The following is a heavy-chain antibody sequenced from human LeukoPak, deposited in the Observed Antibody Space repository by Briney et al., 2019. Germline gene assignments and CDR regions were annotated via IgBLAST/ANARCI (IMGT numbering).Heavy chain of an antibody. CDR1: GYSISSGYY. CDR2: IYHSGST. V-gene: IGHV4-38-2*01. Sequence: PSETLSLTCAVSGYSISSGYYWGWIRQPPGKGLEWIGSIYHSGSTYYNPSLKSRVTISVDTSKNQSSLKLSSVTAADTAVYYCARARDFDYWGQGTLVTVSS. J-gene: IGHJ4*02. CDR3: ARARDFDY.